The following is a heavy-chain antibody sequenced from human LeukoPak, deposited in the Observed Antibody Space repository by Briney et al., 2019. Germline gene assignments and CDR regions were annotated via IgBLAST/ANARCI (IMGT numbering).Heavy chain of an antibody. CDR2: INPNSGGT. Sequence: ASVTVSCTASEYTLTDYYMHWVRQAPGQGLEWMGRINPNSGGTNYAQKFQGRVTMTRDTSISTVYMELSRLRSDDTAVYYCARVGYYESSGYYEYWGQGTLVTVSS. D-gene: IGHD3-22*01. J-gene: IGHJ4*02. CDR3: ARVGYYESSGYYEY. V-gene: IGHV1-2*06. CDR1: EYTLTDYY.